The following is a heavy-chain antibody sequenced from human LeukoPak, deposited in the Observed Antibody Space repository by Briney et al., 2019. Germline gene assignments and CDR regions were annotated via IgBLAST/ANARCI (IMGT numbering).Heavy chain of an antibody. J-gene: IGHJ4*02. CDR1: GDSISSYF. CDR3: GKEVSWGRSGYQIDY. V-gene: IGHV4-4*07. CDR2: IYTSGTS. Sequence: PSETLSLTCTVSGDSISSYFWTWIRQPAGKGLEWIGRIYTSGTSNYNPSLKSRVTMSIDTPKKHFSLNLISVTAADTTVYYCGKEVSWGRSGYQIDYWGPGTLVTVSS. D-gene: IGHD3-16*01.